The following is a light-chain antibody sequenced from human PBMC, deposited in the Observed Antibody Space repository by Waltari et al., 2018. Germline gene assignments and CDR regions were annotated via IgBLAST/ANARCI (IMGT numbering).Light chain of an antibody. CDR2: DAS. CDR1: QSVGKF. J-gene: IGKJ5*01. CDR3: QQRSDWPPSIT. Sequence: EVVLTQSPVTLSLSPGERATLPCRASQSVGKFLACNQKKPGQAPRLLIYDASNRATGIPVTFSGSGSGTDFTLTISSVQPEDFALYFCQQRSDWPPSITFGQGTRLEI. V-gene: IGKV3-11*01.